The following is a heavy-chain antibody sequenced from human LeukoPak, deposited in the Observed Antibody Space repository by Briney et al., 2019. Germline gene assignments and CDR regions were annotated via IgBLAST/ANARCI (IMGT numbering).Heavy chain of an antibody. V-gene: IGHV3-23*01. CDR1: GFTVSSKY. CDR3: AKGLAVGTSYFDY. Sequence: GGSLRLSCAASGFTVSSKYMSWVRQAPGKGLEWVSGFSGSGGSTYYADSVKGRFTISRDNSKNTLYLQMNSLRAEDRAVYYCAKGLAVGTSYFDYWGQGTLVTVSS. D-gene: IGHD1-1*01. CDR2: FSGSGGST. J-gene: IGHJ4*02.